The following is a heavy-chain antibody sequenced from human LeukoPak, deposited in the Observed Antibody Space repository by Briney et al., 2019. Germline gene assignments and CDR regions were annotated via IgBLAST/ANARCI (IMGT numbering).Heavy chain of an antibody. V-gene: IGHV1-8*03. D-gene: IGHD3-22*01. Sequence: GASVKVSCKASGYTFTSYDINWVRQATGQELEWMGWMNPNSGNTGYAQKFQGRVTITRNTSISTAYMELSSLRSEDTAVYYCARGPLPSYYYDSSGYLYYFDYWGQGTLVTVSS. CDR3: ARGPLPSYYYDSSGYLYYFDY. J-gene: IGHJ4*02. CDR1: GYTFTSYD. CDR2: MNPNSGNT.